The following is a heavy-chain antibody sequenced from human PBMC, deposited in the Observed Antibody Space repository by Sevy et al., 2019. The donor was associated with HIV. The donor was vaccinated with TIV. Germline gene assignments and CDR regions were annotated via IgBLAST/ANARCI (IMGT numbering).Heavy chain of an antibody. CDR2: IKEDGSEK. D-gene: IGHD5-12*01. CDR1: GFTFSRNW. J-gene: IGHJ4*02. Sequence: GGSLRLSCAASGFTFSRNWMSWVRQAPGKGLEWVANIKEDGSEKYYVDSVKGRFTISRDNAKNSLYLQMNSLRAEDTGVYYCAIAYVDLVATDLSSDYWGQGTLVTVSS. CDR3: AIAYVDLVATDLSSDY. V-gene: IGHV3-7*01.